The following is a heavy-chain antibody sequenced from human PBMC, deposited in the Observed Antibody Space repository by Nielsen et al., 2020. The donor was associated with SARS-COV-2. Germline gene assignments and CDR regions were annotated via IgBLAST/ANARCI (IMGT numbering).Heavy chain of an antibody. D-gene: IGHD4-17*01. CDR3: ARCRRPYHLFSGDYYWYFDL. CDR1: GFTFSDYY. V-gene: IGHV3-11*06. CDR2: ISNSSIYR. Sequence: GESLKISCAASGFTFSDYYMFWVRQAPGKGLEWVSYISNSSIYRNYADSVRGRFTISRDNPKNSLYLQMGSLRAEDTAVYYCARCRRPYHLFSGDYYWYFDLWGRGTLVTVSS. J-gene: IGHJ2*01.